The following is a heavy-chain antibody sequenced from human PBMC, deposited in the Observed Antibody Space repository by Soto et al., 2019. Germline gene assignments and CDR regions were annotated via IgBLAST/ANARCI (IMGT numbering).Heavy chain of an antibody. Sequence: QVQLQESGPGLVKPSETLSLTCTVSGGSVSSGSYFWSWIRQPPVKGLEWIGYIYYSGSTNYNPYLKSRVTISVDTSKNQFSLKLSSVTAADTAVYYCARDYSSSSNYYYYYGMDVWGQGTTVTVSS. J-gene: IGHJ6*02. V-gene: IGHV4-61*01. CDR2: IYYSGST. CDR3: ARDYSSSSNYYYYYGMDV. CDR1: GGSVSSGSYF. D-gene: IGHD6-6*01.